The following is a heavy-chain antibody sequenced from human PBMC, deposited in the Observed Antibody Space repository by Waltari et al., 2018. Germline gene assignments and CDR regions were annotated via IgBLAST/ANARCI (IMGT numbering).Heavy chain of an antibody. V-gene: IGHV3-23*01. D-gene: IGHD3-16*01. J-gene: IGHJ4*02. CDR2: ISGSGGST. Sequence: EVQLLESGGGLVQPGGSLRLSCAASGFTFSSYAMSWVRQAPGKGLEWVSAISGSGGSTYYADSGKGRFTISRDNSKNTLYLQMNSLRAEDTAVYYCAKEHVEGDCYRSSCLIFFDHWGQGVLVSVSS. CDR3: AKEHVEGDCYRSSCLIFFDH. CDR1: GFTFSSYA.